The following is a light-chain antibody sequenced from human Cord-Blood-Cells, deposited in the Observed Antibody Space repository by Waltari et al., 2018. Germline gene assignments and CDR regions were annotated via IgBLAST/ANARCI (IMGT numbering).Light chain of an antibody. CDR1: SSNIGAGYD. V-gene: IGLV1-40*01. J-gene: IGLJ3*02. CDR3: QSYDSSLSGSV. CDR2: GNS. Sequence: QSVLTQPPSVSGAPGQRVTISCTGSSSNIGAGYDVPWYQQLPGTAPKLPLYGNSNRPSGVPDRFSGSKSGTSASLAITGLQAEDEADYYCQSYDSSLSGSVFGGGTKLTVL.